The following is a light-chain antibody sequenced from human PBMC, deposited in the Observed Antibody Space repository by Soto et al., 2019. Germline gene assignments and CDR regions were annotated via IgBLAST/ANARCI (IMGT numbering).Light chain of an antibody. J-gene: IGKJ5*01. CDR3: QQYDSSPT. CDR2: DTS. V-gene: IGKV3-20*01. Sequence: EIVLTQSLGTLSLSPGERATLSCRARQSVRRSYLAGYQHKPGQAPRRLISDTSSRATGIPDRFSGSGSGTDFTLTISSLEPEDFAVYYCQQYDSSPTFGQGTRLEIK. CDR1: QSVRRSY.